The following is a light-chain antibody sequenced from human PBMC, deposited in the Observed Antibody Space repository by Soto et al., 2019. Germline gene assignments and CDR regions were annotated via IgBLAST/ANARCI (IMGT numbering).Light chain of an antibody. Sequence: DIQMTQSPSSVSASVGDRVTITCRASQAISTWLAWYQQKPGKAPKLLIYAASNLQTGVPSRFSGSGSGKDFTLTISSLQPEDVATYYCQQANSFPRTFGQGTKVEIK. CDR3: QQANSFPRT. J-gene: IGKJ1*01. CDR2: AAS. V-gene: IGKV1D-12*01. CDR1: QAISTW.